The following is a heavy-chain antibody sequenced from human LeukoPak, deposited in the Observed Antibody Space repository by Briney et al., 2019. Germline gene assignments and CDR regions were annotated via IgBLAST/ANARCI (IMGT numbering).Heavy chain of an antibody. Sequence: PSQTLSLTCTVSGDSVTGGLYYWSWIRQPAGKGLEWVGHIFTSGSTNYNPSLRSRLTISIDPSKNQFSLRLTSVTAADTAVYYCARRGGNPLGAFDIWGQGTMVTVSS. CDR1: GDSVTGGLYY. V-gene: IGHV4-61*09. D-gene: IGHD4-23*01. J-gene: IGHJ3*02. CDR2: IFTSGST. CDR3: ARRGGNPLGAFDI.